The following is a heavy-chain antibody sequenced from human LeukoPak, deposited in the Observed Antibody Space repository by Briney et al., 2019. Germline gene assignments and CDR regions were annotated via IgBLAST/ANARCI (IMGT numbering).Heavy chain of an antibody. D-gene: IGHD3-10*01. CDR1: GFTFDDYA. V-gene: IGHV3-43D*03. CDR2: ISWDGGST. CDR3: ARGGGSGSYVDP. J-gene: IGHJ5*02. Sequence: GGSLRLSCAASGFTFDDYAMHWVRQAPGTGLEWVSLISWDGGSTYYADSVKGRFTISRDNAKNSLYLQMNSLRAEDTAVYYCARGGGSGSYVDPWGQGTLVTVSS.